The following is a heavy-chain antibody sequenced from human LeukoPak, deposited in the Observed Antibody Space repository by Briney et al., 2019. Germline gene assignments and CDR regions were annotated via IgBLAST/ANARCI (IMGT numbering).Heavy chain of an antibody. Sequence: GGSLRLSCAASGFTFSSYEMNWVRQAPGKGLEWVSYISGSGTTIHYADSVKGRFTISRDNAKNSLYLQMNSLRAKDTAVYYCARGGYCSSSVCYSLNAFDIWGQGTMFTVSS. CDR1: GFTFSSYE. CDR2: ISGSGTTI. CDR3: ARGGYCSSSVCYSLNAFDI. V-gene: IGHV3-48*03. J-gene: IGHJ3*02. D-gene: IGHD2-2*01.